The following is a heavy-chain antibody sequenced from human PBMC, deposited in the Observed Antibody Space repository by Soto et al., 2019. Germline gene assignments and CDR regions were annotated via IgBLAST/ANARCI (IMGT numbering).Heavy chain of an antibody. D-gene: IGHD6-6*01. Sequence: GGSLRLSCAASGFTFSSYGMHWVRQAPGKGLEWVAVIWYDGSNKYYADSVKGRFTISRDNSKNTLYLQMNSLRAEDTAVYYCARDLRMSALHSLFDYWGQGTLVTVSS. V-gene: IGHV3-33*01. CDR2: IWYDGSNK. CDR3: ARDLRMSALHSLFDY. CDR1: GFTFSSYG. J-gene: IGHJ4*02.